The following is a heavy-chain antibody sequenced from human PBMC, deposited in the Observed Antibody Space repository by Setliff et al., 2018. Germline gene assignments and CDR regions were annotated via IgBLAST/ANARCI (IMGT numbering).Heavy chain of an antibody. CDR3: MSTPSGTYSTYYYYYNMDV. V-gene: IGHV3-15*01. CDR1: GFTFSNAW. CDR2: IKRKTDGETT. Sequence: SLKISCAASGFTFSNAWMSWVRQAPGKGLEWVGQIKRKTDGETTDYAAPVKGRFIISRDDSKRTLYLQMNSLKNEDTALYYCMSTPSGTYSTYYYYYNMDVWGKGTQVTVSS. D-gene: IGHD3-10*01. J-gene: IGHJ6*03.